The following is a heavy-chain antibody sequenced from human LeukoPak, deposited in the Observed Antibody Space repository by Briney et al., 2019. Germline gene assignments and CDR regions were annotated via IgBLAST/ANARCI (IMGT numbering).Heavy chain of an antibody. V-gene: IGHV4-59*01. J-gene: IGHJ4*02. Sequence: TSETLSLTCTVSGGSINNYYWSWIRQPPGKGLEWIGYIYYSGSTNYNPSLKSRVTISVDTSRNQFSLKLTSVTAADTAMYYCARGSSDWYGPSGYWGQGTLVTVSS. CDR2: IYYSGST. CDR1: GGSINNYY. D-gene: IGHD6-19*01. CDR3: ARGSSDWYGPSGY.